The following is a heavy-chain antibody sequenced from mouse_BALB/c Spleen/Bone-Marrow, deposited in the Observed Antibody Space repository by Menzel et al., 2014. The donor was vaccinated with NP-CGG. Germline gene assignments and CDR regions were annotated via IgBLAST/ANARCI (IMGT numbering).Heavy chain of an antibody. Sequence: VQLQQSGAELVKPGASVKLSCTASGFNIKDTYMHWVKQRPEQGLEWIGRIDPANGNTKYDPKFQGKATITADTSSNTAYLQLSSLTSEDTAVYYCARGELGRAWFAYWGQGTLVTVSA. D-gene: IGHD4-1*01. CDR1: GFNIKDTY. CDR2: IDPANGNT. J-gene: IGHJ3*01. V-gene: IGHV14-3*02. CDR3: ARGELGRAWFAY.